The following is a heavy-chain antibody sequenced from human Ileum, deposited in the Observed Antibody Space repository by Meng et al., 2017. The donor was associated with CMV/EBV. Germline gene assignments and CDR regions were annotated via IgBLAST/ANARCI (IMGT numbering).Heavy chain of an antibody. D-gene: IGHD6-6*01. CDR3: ARDSGEYSSSSVYYYYGMDV. J-gene: IGHJ6*02. V-gene: IGHV3-23*01. Sequence: GGSLRLSCAASGFTFSSYAMSWVRQAPGKGLEWVSAISGSGGSTYYADSVKGRFTISRDNSKNTLYLQMNSLRAEDTAVYYCARDSGEYSSSSVYYYYGMDVWGQGTTVTVSS. CDR1: GFTFSSYA. CDR2: ISGSGGST.